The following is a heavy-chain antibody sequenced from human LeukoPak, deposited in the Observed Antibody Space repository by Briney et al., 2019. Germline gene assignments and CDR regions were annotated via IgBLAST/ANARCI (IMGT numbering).Heavy chain of an antibody. CDR3: ATYYASAYFQH. Sequence: PGGSLRLSCEVSGFPFNTYTMNWIRQAPGKGLEYVSCVSGDSYYIYYGDSVKGRFTISRDNAKNSLYLQMNSLGAEDTAVYYCATYYASAYFQHWGQGTLVTVSS. CDR2: VSGDSYYI. V-gene: IGHV3-21*04. J-gene: IGHJ1*01. D-gene: IGHD3-3*01. CDR1: GFPFNTYT.